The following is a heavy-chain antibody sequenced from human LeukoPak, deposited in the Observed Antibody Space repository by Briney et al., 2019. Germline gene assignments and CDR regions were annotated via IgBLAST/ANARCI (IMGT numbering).Heavy chain of an antibody. CDR3: AGDLAWSSYYYDSSGS. V-gene: IGHV1-2*02. CDR2: INPNSGGT. Sequence: GASVKVSCKASGYTFTGYYMHWVRQAPGQGLEWMGWINPNSGGTNYAQKFHGRVTMTRDTSISTAYMELSRLRSDDTAVYYCAGDLAWSSYYYDSSGSWGQGTLVTVSS. D-gene: IGHD3-22*01. CDR1: GYTFTGYY. J-gene: IGHJ5*02.